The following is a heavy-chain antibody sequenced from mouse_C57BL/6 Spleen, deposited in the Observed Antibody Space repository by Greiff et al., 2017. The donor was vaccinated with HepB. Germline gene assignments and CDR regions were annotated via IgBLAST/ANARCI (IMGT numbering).Heavy chain of an antibody. CDR2: IDPSDSYT. CDR3: ALITTVVARYFDV. J-gene: IGHJ1*03. V-gene: IGHV1-69*01. D-gene: IGHD1-1*01. Sequence: VQLQQPGAELVMPGASVKLSCKASGYTFTSYWMHWVKQRPGQGLEWIGEIDPSDSYTNYNQKFKGKSTLTVDKSSSTAYMQLSSLTSEDSAVYYCALITTVVARYFDVWGTGTTVTVSS. CDR1: GYTFTSYW.